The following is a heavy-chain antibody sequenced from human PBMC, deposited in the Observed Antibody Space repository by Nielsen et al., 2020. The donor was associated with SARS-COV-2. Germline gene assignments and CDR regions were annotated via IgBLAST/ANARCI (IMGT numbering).Heavy chain of an antibody. CDR1: GFTFSSYA. V-gene: IGHV3-23*01. J-gene: IGHJ4*02. CDR3: AKRYYYGSGSYGLDGY. Sequence: GGSLRLSCAASGFTFSSYAMSWVRQAPGKGLEWVSAISGSGGSTYYADSVKGRFTISRDNSKNTLYLQMNSLRAEDTAVYYCAKRYYYGSGSYGLDGYWGQGTLVTVSS. D-gene: IGHD3-10*01. CDR2: ISGSGGST.